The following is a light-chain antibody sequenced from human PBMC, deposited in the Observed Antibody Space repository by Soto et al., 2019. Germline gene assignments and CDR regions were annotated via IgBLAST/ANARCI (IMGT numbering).Light chain of an antibody. CDR2: DVS. Sequence: QLVLTQPRSVSGSPGQSVTISCTGTSSDVGGYNYVSWYQQHPGKAPKLVIYDVSKWPSGVPDRFSGSKSGNTASLTISGLQAEDEADYYCCSYAGSSLWVFGGGTKVTVL. CDR1: SSDVGGYNY. J-gene: IGLJ3*02. CDR3: CSYAGSSLWV. V-gene: IGLV2-11*01.